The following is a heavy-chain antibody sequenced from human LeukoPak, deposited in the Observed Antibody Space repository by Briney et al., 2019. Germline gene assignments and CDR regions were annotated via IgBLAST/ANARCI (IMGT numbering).Heavy chain of an antibody. D-gene: IGHD6-6*01. Sequence: PGGSLRLSCAASGFTFSSYAMSWVRQAPGKGLEWVANIKQDGSEKYYVDSVKGRFTISRDNAKNSLYLQMNSLRAEDTAVYYCARDRGAARWRYYMDVWGKGTTVTVSS. CDR2: IKQDGSEK. V-gene: IGHV3-7*01. CDR3: ARDRGAARWRYYMDV. J-gene: IGHJ6*03. CDR1: GFTFSSYA.